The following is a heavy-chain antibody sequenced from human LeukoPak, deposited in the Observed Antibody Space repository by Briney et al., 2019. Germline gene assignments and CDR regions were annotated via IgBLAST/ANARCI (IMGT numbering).Heavy chain of an antibody. CDR1: GFTFSSYA. CDR3: AKDFASSLYYFDS. D-gene: IGHD6-6*01. J-gene: IGHJ4*02. V-gene: IGHV3-23*01. Sequence: GGSLRLSCAASGFTFSSYAMSWVRQAPGKGLEWVSSVSGSGGYTYYAGSVKGRFTISRDNSKNTLFLQMNSLRAEDTAVYYCAKDFASSLYYFDSWGQGTLVTVSS. CDR2: VSGSGGYT.